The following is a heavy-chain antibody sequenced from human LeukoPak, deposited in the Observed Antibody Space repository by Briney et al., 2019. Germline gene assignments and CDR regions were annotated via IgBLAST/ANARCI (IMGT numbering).Heavy chain of an antibody. Sequence: PGGSLRLSCAASGFTFSSYSMNWVRQAQGKGLEWVSSISSSSSYIYYADSVKGRFTISRDNAKNSLYLQMNSLRAEDTAVYYCARVSDGAFDYWGQGTLVTVSS. CDR2: ISSSSSYI. V-gene: IGHV3-21*01. CDR1: GFTFSSYS. D-gene: IGHD1-26*01. J-gene: IGHJ4*02. CDR3: ARVSDGAFDY.